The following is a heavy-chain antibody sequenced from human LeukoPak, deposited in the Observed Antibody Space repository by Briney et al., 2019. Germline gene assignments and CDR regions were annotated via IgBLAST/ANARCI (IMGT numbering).Heavy chain of an antibody. Sequence: PGGSLRLSCAASGFTFSSYAMSWVRQAPGKGLEWVSAISGSGGSTYYADSVKGRFTISRDNSKNTLYLQMNSLRAEDTAVYYCAKDRRSSSRYPRGPYGMDVWGQGTTVTVAS. V-gene: IGHV3-23*01. J-gene: IGHJ6*02. D-gene: IGHD6-13*01. CDR3: AKDRRSSSRYPRGPYGMDV. CDR2: ISGSGGST. CDR1: GFTFSSYA.